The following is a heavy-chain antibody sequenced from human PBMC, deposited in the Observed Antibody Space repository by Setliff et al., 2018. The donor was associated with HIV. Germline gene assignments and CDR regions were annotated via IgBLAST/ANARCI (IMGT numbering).Heavy chain of an antibody. CDR3: ARGTGIQLWLKGGDYYYYYMDV. Sequence: SQTLSLTCAISGDSVSSNSAAWNWIRQSPSRGLEWLGRTYYRSKWYNDYAVSVKSRITINPDTSKNQFPLQLNSVTPEDTAVYYCARGTGIQLWLKGGDYYYYYMDVWGKGTTVTVSS. J-gene: IGHJ6*03. CDR2: TYYRSKWYN. D-gene: IGHD5-18*01. V-gene: IGHV6-1*01. CDR1: GDSVSSNSAA.